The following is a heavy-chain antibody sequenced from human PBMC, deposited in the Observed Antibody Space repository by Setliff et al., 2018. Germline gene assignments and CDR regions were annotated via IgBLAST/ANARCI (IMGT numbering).Heavy chain of an antibody. CDR1: GYRFSSYW. CDR2: IFPADSDT. Sequence: ESLKISCKGSGYRFSSYWIGWVRQLPGKGREWIGIIFPADSDTRYSPSFEGQVTISADRSISTASLQWSSLKASHTAMYYCARDSNYEGAYDYWGQGTLVTVSS. V-gene: IGHV5-51*01. J-gene: IGHJ4*02. D-gene: IGHD4-4*01. CDR3: ARDSNYEGAYDY.